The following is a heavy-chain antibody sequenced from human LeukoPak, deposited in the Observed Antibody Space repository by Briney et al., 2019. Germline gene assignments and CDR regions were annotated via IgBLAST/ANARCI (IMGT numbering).Heavy chain of an antibody. CDR2: INANSGGT. CDR1: GYIFTGYY. J-gene: IGHJ5*02. CDR3: ARDVYGYSSA. V-gene: IGHV1-2*02. D-gene: IGHD6-25*01. Sequence: GASVKVSCKASGYIFTGYYMHWVRQAPGQGLEWMGWINANSGGTKYAQKFQGRVTMTRDTSISTAYMELSRLRSDDTAVYYCARDVYGYSSAWGQGTLVTVSS.